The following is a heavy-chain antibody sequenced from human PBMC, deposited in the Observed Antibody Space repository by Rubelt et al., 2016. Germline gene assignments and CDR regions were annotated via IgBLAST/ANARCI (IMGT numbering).Heavy chain of an antibody. CDR1: GGSFSGYY. CDR2: INHSGST. J-gene: IGHJ4*02. D-gene: IGHD3-10*01. V-gene: IGHV4-34*01. Sequence: QVQLQQWGAGLLKPSETLSLTCAVYGGSFSGYYWSWIRQPPGKGLEWIGEINHSGSTNYNPSLKSRVTKSVEPSKNQFSLKLSSVTAADTAVYYCASRGRYYGSGSYPPRTGIVDYWGQGTLVTVSS. CDR3: ASRGRYYGSGSYPPRTGIVDY.